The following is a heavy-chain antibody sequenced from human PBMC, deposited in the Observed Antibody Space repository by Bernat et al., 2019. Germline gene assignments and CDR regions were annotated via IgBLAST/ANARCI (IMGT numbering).Heavy chain of an antibody. J-gene: IGHJ4*02. D-gene: IGHD3-9*01. V-gene: IGHV3-30*02. CDR1: GFTFSSYG. CDR2: IRYDGDNK. CDR3: AKAGGALVTNYFDY. Sequence: QVQLVESGGGVVQPGGSLRPSCAASGFTFSSYGMHWVRQAPGKGLEWVSFIRYDGDNKYYADSVKGRFTISRDNSKNTLYLQMNSLRPEDTAVYYCAKAGGALVTNYFDYWGQGTLVTVSS.